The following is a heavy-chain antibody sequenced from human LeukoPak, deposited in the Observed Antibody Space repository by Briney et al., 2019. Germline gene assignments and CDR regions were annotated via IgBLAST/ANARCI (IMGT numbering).Heavy chain of an antibody. CDR1: GGSISSYY. V-gene: IGHV4-59*01. J-gene: IGHJ4*02. CDR3: ARELQRPRYFDY. D-gene: IGHD1-1*01. CDR2: IYYSGST. Sequence: PSETLSLTCTVSGGSISSYYWSWIRQPPGKGLEWIGYIYYSGSTNYNPSLKSRVTISVDMSKNQFSLKLSSVTAADTAVYYCARELQRPRYFDYWGQGTLVTVSS.